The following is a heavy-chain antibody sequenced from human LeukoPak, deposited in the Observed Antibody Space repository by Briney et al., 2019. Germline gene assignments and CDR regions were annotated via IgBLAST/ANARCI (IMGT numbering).Heavy chain of an antibody. V-gene: IGHV3-30*02. CDR3: AKDGRGVVTNWFDP. D-gene: IGHD3-3*01. CDR1: GFIFTDYG. CDR2: IRYDGSDK. Sequence: GGSLRLSCAASGFIFTDYGMHWVRQAPGKGLEWLTFIRYDGSDKYYADSVKGRFTISRDNSKNTLYLQMNSLRAEDTAVYYCAKDGRGVVTNWFDPWGQGTLVTVPS. J-gene: IGHJ5*02.